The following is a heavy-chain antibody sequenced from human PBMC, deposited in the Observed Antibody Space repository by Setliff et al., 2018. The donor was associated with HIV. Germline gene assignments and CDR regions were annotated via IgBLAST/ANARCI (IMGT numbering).Heavy chain of an antibody. CDR2: IWTSGST. V-gene: IGHV4-4*07. D-gene: IGHD2-15*01. Sequence: SETLSLTCSVSGGSMSGYYWNWIRQPAGKGLEWIGRIWTSGSTNYNPSLKSRVTISVDTSKNQFSLNLTSVTAADTAVYYCARAPFRGGSFGWFDPWGQGTLVTVSS. CDR1: GGSMSGYY. CDR3: ARAPFRGGSFGWFDP. J-gene: IGHJ5*02.